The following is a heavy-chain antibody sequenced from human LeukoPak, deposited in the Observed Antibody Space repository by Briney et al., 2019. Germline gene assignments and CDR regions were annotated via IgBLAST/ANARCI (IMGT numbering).Heavy chain of an antibody. V-gene: IGHV1-69*05. CDR2: IIPIFGTA. Sequence: SVKVSCKASGGTFSSYAISWVRQAPGQGLEWMGRIIPIFGTANYAQKFQGRVTITTDESTSTAYMELSSLRSEDTAVYYCARDSGSYYWYYYMDVWGKGTTVTVSS. CDR1: GGTFSSYA. J-gene: IGHJ6*03. CDR3: ARDSGSYYWYYYMDV. D-gene: IGHD3-10*01.